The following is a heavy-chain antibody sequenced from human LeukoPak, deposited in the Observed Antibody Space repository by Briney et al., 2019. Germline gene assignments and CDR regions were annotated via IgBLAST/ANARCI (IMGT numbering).Heavy chain of an antibody. J-gene: IGHJ4*02. Sequence: GGSLRLSCAASGFTVSSNYMSWVRQAPGKGLEWVSVIYSGGSTYYADSVKGRFTISRDNSKNTLYLQMNSLRAEDTAVYYCARAPGLDYYDSSEPTNFDYWGQGTLVTVSS. CDR1: GFTVSSNY. CDR2: IYSGGST. D-gene: IGHD3-22*01. CDR3: ARAPGLDYYDSSEPTNFDY. V-gene: IGHV3-53*01.